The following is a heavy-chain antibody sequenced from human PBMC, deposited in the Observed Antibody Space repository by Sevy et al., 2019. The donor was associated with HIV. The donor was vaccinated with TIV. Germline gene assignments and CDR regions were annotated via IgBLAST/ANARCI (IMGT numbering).Heavy chain of an antibody. J-gene: IGHJ5*02. D-gene: IGHD2-2*01. V-gene: IGHV3-30-3*01. CDR1: GFTFSSYA. Sequence: GGSLRLSCAASGFTFSSYAMHWVRQAPGKGLEWVAVISYDGSNKYYADSVKGRFTISRDNSKNTLYLQMNSLRAEDTAVYYCARGVGGYCSSTSCAGDWFGPWGQGTLVTVSS. CDR3: ARGVGGYCSSTSCAGDWFGP. CDR2: ISYDGSNK.